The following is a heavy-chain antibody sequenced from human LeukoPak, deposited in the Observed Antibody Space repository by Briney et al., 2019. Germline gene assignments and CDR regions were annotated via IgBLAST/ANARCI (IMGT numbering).Heavy chain of an antibody. Sequence: GGSLRLSCAASGFTFSSYALHWVRQAPGKGLEWVAVISYDGSNKYYADSVKGRFTISRDNSKNTLYLQMNSLRAEDTAVYYCAREYRCFDYWGQGTLVTVSS. V-gene: IGHV3-30-3*01. CDR1: GFTFSSYA. J-gene: IGHJ4*02. CDR2: ISYDGSNK. D-gene: IGHD3-16*02. CDR3: AREYRCFDY.